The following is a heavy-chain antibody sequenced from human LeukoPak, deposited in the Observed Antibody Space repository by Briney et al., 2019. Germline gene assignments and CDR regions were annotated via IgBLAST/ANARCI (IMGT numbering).Heavy chain of an antibody. J-gene: IGHJ6*02. CDR3: ARVGRYCSSTSCYLSYYYYGMDV. CDR1: GVSISTYY. V-gene: IGHV4-59*12. D-gene: IGHD2-2*01. CDR2: IYYSGST. Sequence: SETLSLTCTVSGVSISTYYWNWIRQPSGKGLEWIGYIYYSGSTNYNPSLKSRVTISLETSKNQFSLKLSSVTAADTAVYYCARVGRYCSSTSCYLSYYYYGMDVWGQGTTVTVSS.